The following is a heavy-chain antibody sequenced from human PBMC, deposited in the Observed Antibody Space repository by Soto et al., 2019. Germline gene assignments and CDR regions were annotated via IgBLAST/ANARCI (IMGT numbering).Heavy chain of an antibody. CDR3: ARHSIRGQYCSGGSCIDP. CDR1: GGSISSYY. CDR2: IYYSGST. D-gene: IGHD2-15*01. V-gene: IGHV4-59*08. J-gene: IGHJ5*02. Sequence: SSETLSLTCTVSGGSISSYYWSWIRQPPGKGLEWIGYIYYSGSTNYNPSLKSRVTISVDTSKNQFSLKLSSVTAADTAVYYCARHSIRGQYCSGGSCIDPWGQGTLVTVSS.